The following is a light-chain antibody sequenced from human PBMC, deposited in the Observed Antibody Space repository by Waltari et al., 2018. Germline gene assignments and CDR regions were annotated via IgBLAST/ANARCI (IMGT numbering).Light chain of an antibody. Sequence: QSALTQPASVSGSPGQSITLSCPGTRNDVGGYNLVSWFQQHPGKAPKLIIYEVTKRPSGVSDRFSGSKSGDTASLTISGLQAEDEADYYCCSYAGSTTHVVFGGGTKLTVL. CDR2: EVT. CDR3: CSYAGSTTHVV. CDR1: RNDVGGYNL. J-gene: IGLJ2*01. V-gene: IGLV2-23*02.